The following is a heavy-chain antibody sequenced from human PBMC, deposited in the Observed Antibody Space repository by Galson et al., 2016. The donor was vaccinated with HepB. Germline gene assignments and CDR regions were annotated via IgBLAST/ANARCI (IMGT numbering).Heavy chain of an antibody. D-gene: IGHD5/OR15-5a*01. V-gene: IGHV3-53*01. Sequence: SLRLSCAASGFSVSRNYMTWVRQAPGKGLEWVSSIYSDGRTYYADSVKGRFTISRDNSKNKLFLQMNGLRADDTAVYYCARDIYEGAMDVWGKGTTVTVSS. CDR2: IYSDGRT. J-gene: IGHJ6*03. CDR3: ARDIYEGAMDV. CDR1: GFSVSRNY.